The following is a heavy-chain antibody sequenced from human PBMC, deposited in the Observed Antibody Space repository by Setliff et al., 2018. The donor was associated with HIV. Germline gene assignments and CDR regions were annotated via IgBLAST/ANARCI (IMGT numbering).Heavy chain of an antibody. CDR2: IHTSGST. V-gene: IGHV4-61*09. D-gene: IGHD2-8*01. J-gene: IGHJ5*02. Sequence: SETLSLTCTVSGGSISSGSYYWSWIRQPAGKGLEWIGHIHTSGSTKYNPSLKSRVTISAGTSKNQFSLKLSSVTAADTAVYYCAGHKSGLQTLMTWFDPWGQGTLVTVS. CDR1: GGSISSGSYY. CDR3: AGHKSGLQTLMTWFDP.